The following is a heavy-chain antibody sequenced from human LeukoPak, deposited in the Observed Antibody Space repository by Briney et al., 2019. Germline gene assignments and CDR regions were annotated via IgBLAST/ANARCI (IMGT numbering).Heavy chain of an antibody. Sequence: SETLSLTCTVSGGSISSYYWSWIRQPPGKGLVWIGYIYYSGSTNYNPSLKSRVTISVDTSKDQFSLKLSSVTAADTAVYYCARRAPFTYYDILTGYYDYYYYYMDVWGKGTTVTVSS. CDR3: ARRAPFTYYDILTGYYDYYYYYMDV. CDR1: GGSISSYY. CDR2: IYYSGST. V-gene: IGHV4-59*01. D-gene: IGHD3-9*01. J-gene: IGHJ6*03.